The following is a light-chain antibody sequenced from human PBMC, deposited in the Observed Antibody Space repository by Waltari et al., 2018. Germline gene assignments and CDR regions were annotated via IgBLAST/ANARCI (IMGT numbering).Light chain of an antibody. CDR2: EAS. J-gene: IGKJ1*01. CDR1: QNIGRY. CDR3: QNHERLPAT. V-gene: IGKV3-20*01. Sequence: EIVLTQSPGTLSLSPGERATLSCRASQNIGRYLVWYQQKPGQAPSLLIYEASRRATGIPDRLSGSGSGTDFSLTISRLEPEDFAVYYCQNHERLPATFGQGTKVEIK.